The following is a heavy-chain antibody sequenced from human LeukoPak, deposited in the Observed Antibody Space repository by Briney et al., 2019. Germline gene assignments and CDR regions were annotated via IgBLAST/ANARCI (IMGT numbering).Heavy chain of an antibody. D-gene: IGHD2-15*01. Sequence: ASVKVSCKVSGYTLTELSMHWVRQAPGKGLEWMGGFDPEDGETIYAQKFQGRVTMTEDTSTDTAYMELSSLRSEDTAVYYCATGMGDCSGGSCYGFDYWGQGTLVTDSS. CDR1: GYTLTELS. J-gene: IGHJ4*02. CDR2: FDPEDGET. CDR3: ATGMGDCSGGSCYGFDY. V-gene: IGHV1-24*01.